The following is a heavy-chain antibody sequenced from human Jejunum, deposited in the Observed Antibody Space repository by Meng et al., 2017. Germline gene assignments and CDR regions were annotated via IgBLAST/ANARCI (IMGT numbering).Heavy chain of an antibody. CDR2: ISWNSVGI. J-gene: IGHJ3*02. CDR3: AKDIVGAPDFHGFDI. Sequence: SLKISCTASGFTFDDYAMHWVRQVPGKGLEWVSGISWNSVGIGYAESVKGRFTISRDNAKNSLYLQMNSLRTEDTALYYCAKDIVGAPDFHGFDIWGQGTKVTVSS. CDR1: GFTFDDYA. V-gene: IGHV3-9*01. D-gene: IGHD1-26*01.